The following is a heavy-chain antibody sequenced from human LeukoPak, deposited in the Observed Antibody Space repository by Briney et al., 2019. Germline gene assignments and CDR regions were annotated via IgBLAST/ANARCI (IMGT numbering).Heavy chain of an antibody. CDR1: GFTFSSYS. D-gene: IGHD3-3*02. CDR2: ISSSSSYI. Sequence: SGGSLRLSCAASGFTFSSYSMNWVRQAPGRGLEWVSSISSSSSYIYYADSVKGRFTISRDNAKNSLYLQMNSLRAEDTAVYYCAKRDILAFWGQGTLVTVSS. CDR3: AKRDILAF. V-gene: IGHV3-21*01. J-gene: IGHJ4*02.